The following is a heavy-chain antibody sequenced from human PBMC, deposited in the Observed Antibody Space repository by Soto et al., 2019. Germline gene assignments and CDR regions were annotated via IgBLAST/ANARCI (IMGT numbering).Heavy chain of an antibody. CDR3: ARVAPEGGATFDY. CDR2: IYYSGST. CDR1: GGSISSYY. Sequence: PSETLSLTCTVSGGSISSYYWSWIRQPPGKGLEWIGYIYYSGSTNYNPSLKSRVTISVDTSKNQFSLKLSSVTAADTAVYYCARVAPEGGATFDYWGQGTLVTVSS. V-gene: IGHV4-59*01. D-gene: IGHD1-26*01. J-gene: IGHJ4*02.